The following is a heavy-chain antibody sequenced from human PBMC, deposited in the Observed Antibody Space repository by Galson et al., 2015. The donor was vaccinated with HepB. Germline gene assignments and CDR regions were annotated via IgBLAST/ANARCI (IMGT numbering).Heavy chain of an antibody. CDR3: ARGARWNLPCSGGICYSFDY. Sequence: SVKVSCKASGYTFIGYYMHWVRQAPGQGLEWMGRINPNSGGTNYAQKFQGRATMTRDTSINTAYMDLSRLRSDDTAVYYGARGARWNLPCSGGICYSFDYWGQGTLVTVSS. CDR1: GYTFIGYY. D-gene: IGHD2-15*01. V-gene: IGHV1-2*06. CDR2: INPNSGGT. J-gene: IGHJ4*02.